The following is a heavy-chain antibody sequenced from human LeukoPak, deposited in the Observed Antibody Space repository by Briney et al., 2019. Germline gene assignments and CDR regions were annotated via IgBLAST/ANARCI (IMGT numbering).Heavy chain of an antibody. J-gene: IGHJ4*02. V-gene: IGHV3-21*01. CDR1: GFTFSSYA. CDR3: ARYSDGFLEWSLDY. D-gene: IGHD3-3*01. CDR2: ISSSGTYI. Sequence: GGSLRLSCAASGFTFSSYAMSWVRQAPGKGLEWVSSISSSGTYIYYTDSMKGRFTISRDNAKNSLYLQMNSLRAEDTAVYYCARYSDGFLEWSLDYWGQGTLVTVSP.